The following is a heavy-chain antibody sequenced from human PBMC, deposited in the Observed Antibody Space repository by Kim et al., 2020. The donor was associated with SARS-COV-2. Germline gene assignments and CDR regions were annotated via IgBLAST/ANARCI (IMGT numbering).Heavy chain of an antibody. CDR3: ARDMAFYGSGTYGLDY. CDR1: GFTFRSSS. D-gene: IGHD3-10*01. J-gene: IGHJ4*02. CDR2: ISYDGNNH. V-gene: IGHV3-30-3*01. Sequence: GGSLRLSCAASGFTFRSSSMHWVRQAPGKGLEWVAVISYDGNNHYYADSVKGRVTISRDNSKDTVHLEISGLRPEDTALYYCARDMAFYGSGTYGLDYWGQGTLVTVSS.